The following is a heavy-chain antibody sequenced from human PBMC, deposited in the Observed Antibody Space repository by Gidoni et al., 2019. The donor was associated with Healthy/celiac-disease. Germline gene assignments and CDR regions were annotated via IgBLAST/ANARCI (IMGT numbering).Heavy chain of an antibody. Sequence: QVQLVQSGAEVRKPGPSVKFSAKASGGTLSSYAIRWVRQAPGQGLEWMGRLIPIFGIPNYARKFQGRVTITADKSTSTAYMELSSLRSEVTAVYYCARVLSSSSYDAFDIWGQGTMVTVSS. J-gene: IGHJ3*02. CDR1: GGTLSSYA. CDR3: ARVLSSSSYDAFDI. CDR2: LIPIFGIP. V-gene: IGHV1-69*04. D-gene: IGHD6-6*01.